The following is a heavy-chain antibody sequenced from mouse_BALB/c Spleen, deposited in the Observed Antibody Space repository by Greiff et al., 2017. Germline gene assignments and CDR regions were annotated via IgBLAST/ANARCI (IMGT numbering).Heavy chain of an antibody. Sequence: EVQVVESGGGLVKPGGSLKLSCAASGFTFSDYYMYWVRQTPEKRLEWVATISDGGSYTYYPDSVKGRFTISRDNAKNNLYLQMSSLKSEDTAMYYCARDPTTVVATGSYYAMDYWGQGTSVTVSS. CDR2: ISDGGSYT. J-gene: IGHJ4*01. CDR1: GFTFSDYY. CDR3: ARDPTTVVATGSYYAMDY. D-gene: IGHD1-1*01. V-gene: IGHV5-4*02.